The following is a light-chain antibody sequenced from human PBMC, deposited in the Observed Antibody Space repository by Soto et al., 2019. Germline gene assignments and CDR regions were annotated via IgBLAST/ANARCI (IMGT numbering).Light chain of an antibody. CDR1: SSDVGGYDY. CDR3: SSYTSSSTPYV. V-gene: IGLV2-14*01. Sequence: SVLTQPASVSGSPGQSITISCTGTSSDVGGYDYVSWYQQHPGKAPKLIIYEVNNRPSGVSNRFSGSKSDNTASLTISGLQAEDEADYYCSSYTSSSTPYVFGSGTKVTVL. J-gene: IGLJ1*01. CDR2: EVN.